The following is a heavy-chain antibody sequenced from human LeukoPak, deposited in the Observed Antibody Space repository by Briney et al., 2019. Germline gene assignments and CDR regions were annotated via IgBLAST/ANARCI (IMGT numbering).Heavy chain of an antibody. J-gene: IGHJ4*02. V-gene: IGHV4-4*02. D-gene: IGHD1-26*01. CDR1: GDSISSSYW. CDR3: ARGRKWEPRDFEY. CDR2: VYHSGST. Sequence: PSETLSLTCAVSGDSISSSYWWTWVRQPPGKGLEWIGEVYHSGSTNYNPSLKSRVTISVDKSNNQFSLKVSSVTAADTAVYYCARGRKWEPRDFEYWGQGTLVTVSS.